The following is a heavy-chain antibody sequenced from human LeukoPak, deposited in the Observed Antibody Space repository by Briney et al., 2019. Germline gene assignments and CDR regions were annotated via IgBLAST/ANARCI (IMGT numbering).Heavy chain of an antibody. D-gene: IGHD2-21*01. V-gene: IGHV1-69*05. CDR2: IIPIFVTA. CDR1: GGTLSSYA. Sequence: SVNVSCKASGGTLSSYAICWVRQAPGRGLEWMGGIIPIFVTANYEQKFQGRVTTTTEESTRTAYMELSSLRSEDTAVYYCARAGKGVILHYYYYYTDVSGKGTTVTASS. CDR3: ARAGKGVILHYYYYYTDV. J-gene: IGHJ6*03.